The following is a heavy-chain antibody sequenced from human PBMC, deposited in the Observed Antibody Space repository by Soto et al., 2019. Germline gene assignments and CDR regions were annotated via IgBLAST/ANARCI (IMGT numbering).Heavy chain of an antibody. CDR1: GFSLTNKGVG. V-gene: IGHV2-5*02. J-gene: IGHJ5*02. Sequence: YSGPTLVNPTQTLTLTCSFSGFSLTNKGVGVGWICQPPRKALEWLGIIYWDDDKRYRPSLNNRLTITKDTSKNQVVLTMTNVDTVDTATYYCAHLHANSGYDWRYDPWGQGTLVTVSS. CDR2: IYWDDDK. CDR3: AHLHANSGYDWRYDP. D-gene: IGHD5-12*01.